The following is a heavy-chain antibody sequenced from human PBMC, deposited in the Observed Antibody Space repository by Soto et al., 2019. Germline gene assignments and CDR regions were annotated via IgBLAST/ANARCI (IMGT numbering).Heavy chain of an antibody. V-gene: IGHV6-1*01. Sequence: PSQTLSLTCAISGDSVSSNSAAWNWVRQSPSRGLEWLGRTYYRFKWYNDYAVSVKSRITINPDTSKNQFSLQLNSVTPEDTAVYYCARDSHIVVVVAATIDYYYYGMDVWGQGTTVTVSS. CDR2: TYYRFKWYN. D-gene: IGHD2-15*01. CDR3: ARDSHIVVVVAATIDYYYYGMDV. CDR1: GDSVSSNSAA. J-gene: IGHJ6*02.